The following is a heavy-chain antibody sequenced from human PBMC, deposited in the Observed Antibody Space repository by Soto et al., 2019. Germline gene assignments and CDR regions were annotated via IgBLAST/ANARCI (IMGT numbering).Heavy chain of an antibody. CDR1: GDTFSGYS. CDR3: AGDLGSGYEPGDY. CDR2: IIPLFGTT. Sequence: QVQLVQSGAEVKKPGSSVKVSCKASGDTFSGYSISWVRQAPGQGLEWMGGIIPLFGTTNYAQRFQGRVTITADKSTSTAYMELSSLKSEDTAIYYCAGDLGSGYEPGDYWGQGTLVTVSS. D-gene: IGHD5-12*01. V-gene: IGHV1-69*14. J-gene: IGHJ4*02.